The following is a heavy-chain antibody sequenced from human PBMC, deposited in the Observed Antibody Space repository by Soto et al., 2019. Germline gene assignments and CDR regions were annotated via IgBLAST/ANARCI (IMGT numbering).Heavy chain of an antibody. CDR2: IYFTGNT. V-gene: IGHV4-39*01. CDR3: AGQTFTIAAASYGRSNWFDP. CDR1: GGSITSSSHF. J-gene: IGHJ5*02. D-gene: IGHD6-25*01. Sequence: LSLTCTVSGGSITSSSHFWGWVRQPPGKGLEWIGTIYFTGNTYYTPSLKSRLTMSIDTSKNEFSLRLNSVTAADTAVYYCAGQTFTIAAASYGRSNWFDPWGPGTLVTVPQ.